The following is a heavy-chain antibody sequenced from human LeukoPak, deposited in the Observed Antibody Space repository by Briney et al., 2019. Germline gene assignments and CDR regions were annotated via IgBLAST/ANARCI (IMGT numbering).Heavy chain of an antibody. CDR3: AKGYSSSWYGWFDP. J-gene: IGHJ5*02. D-gene: IGHD6-13*01. CDR1: GFTFDDYA. Sequence: GGSLRLSCAASGFTFDDYAMHWVRQAPGKSLEWVSGISWNSGSIGYADSVKGRFTISRDNAKNSLYLQMNSLRAEDMALYYCAKGYSSSWYGWFDPWGQGTLVTVSS. CDR2: ISWNSGSI. V-gene: IGHV3-9*03.